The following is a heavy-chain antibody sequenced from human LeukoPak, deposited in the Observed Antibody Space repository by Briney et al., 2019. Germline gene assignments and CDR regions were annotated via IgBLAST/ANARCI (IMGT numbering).Heavy chain of an antibody. J-gene: IGHJ4*02. D-gene: IGHD4-17*01. CDR1: GGTFSSCS. CDR2: LVVGSGNT. V-gene: IGHV1-58*02. Sequence: SVKVSCKASGGTFSSCSISWVRQAPGQGLEWIGWLVVGSGNTNYAQKFQERVTITRDMSTSTAYMELSSLRSEDTVVYYCAATGHYGDPGALDYWGQATLVTVSS. CDR3: AATGHYGDPGALDY.